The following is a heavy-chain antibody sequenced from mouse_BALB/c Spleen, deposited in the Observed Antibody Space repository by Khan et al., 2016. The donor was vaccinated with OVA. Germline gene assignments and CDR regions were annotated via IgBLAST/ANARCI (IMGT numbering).Heavy chain of an antibody. Sequence: VQLQESGAELVRPGTSLKLSCKISGYSFTSYWIHWVQQRSGQGLEWLARIYTGTDTTYYHEMYKDKATLTADKSESTAYLQLSSVRSEDSAVFYCAREEALYDLDYWGQGTSLTVSS. D-gene: IGHD2-14*01. CDR1: GYSFTSYW. CDR2: IYTGTDTT. J-gene: IGHJ2*02. CDR3: AREEALYDLDY. V-gene: IGHV1S132*01.